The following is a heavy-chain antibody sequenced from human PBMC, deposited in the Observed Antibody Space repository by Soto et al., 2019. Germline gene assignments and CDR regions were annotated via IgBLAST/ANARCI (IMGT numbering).Heavy chain of an antibody. CDR1: GFNFGSSA. D-gene: IGHD3-16*02. V-gene: IGHV1-58*02. J-gene: IGHJ5*02. Sequence: SVKVSCKASGFNFGSSAIQWVRQARGHRLEWIGWIVVGTGNTNYAQKFQERVTITRDMSTSTAYMELSSLISEDTAVYYSAADRRPTDRYKGVAPGGLGTLVPVSS. CDR2: IVVGTGNT. CDR3: AADRRPTDRYKGVAP.